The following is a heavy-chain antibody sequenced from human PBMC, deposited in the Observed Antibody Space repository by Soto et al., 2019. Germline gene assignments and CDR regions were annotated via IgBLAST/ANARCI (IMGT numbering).Heavy chain of an antibody. CDR3: VTFISSSSRSL. Sequence: GGSLRLSCAASGFTFTNARMDWVRQAPGKGLEWVGLIKSKIDGGTTEYAAPVKGRFTISRDDSKNTLYLQMDTLQAEDSAVYHCVTFISSSSRSLWGQGTLVTVSS. CDR1: GFTFTNAR. D-gene: IGHD6-19*01. CDR2: IKSKIDGGTT. J-gene: IGHJ4*03. V-gene: IGHV3-15*07.